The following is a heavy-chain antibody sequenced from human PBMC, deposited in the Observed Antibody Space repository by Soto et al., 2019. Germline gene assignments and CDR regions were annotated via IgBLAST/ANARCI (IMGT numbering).Heavy chain of an antibody. CDR3: TGSSVNARGAFDS. V-gene: IGHV3-74*01. CDR2: IHGDGSST. Sequence: EVQLVESGGGLVQPGGSLRLSCAASGLTFSNYWMHWVRQAPGKGLVWVSRIHGDGSSTTYADSVKGRFTISRDTAKNTLYLQMNSLRVEDTAVYFCTGSSVNARGAFDSWGQGALVIVSS. CDR1: GLTFSNYW. J-gene: IGHJ4*02. D-gene: IGHD3-22*01.